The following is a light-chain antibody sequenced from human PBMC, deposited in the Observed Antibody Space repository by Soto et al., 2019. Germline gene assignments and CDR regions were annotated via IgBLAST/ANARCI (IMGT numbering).Light chain of an antibody. Sequence: QSVLTQPPSVSAAPGQMVTIACSGTTSSIGNNHVSWYQQVPRTAPKLLIYGNANRPSGVPDRFSGSKSGASASLAINGLQAEDEADYYCQSYDTSLRGSGVFGGGTKLTVL. CDR3: QSYDTSLRGSGV. V-gene: IGLV1-40*01. J-gene: IGLJ3*02. CDR2: GNA. CDR1: TSSIGNNH.